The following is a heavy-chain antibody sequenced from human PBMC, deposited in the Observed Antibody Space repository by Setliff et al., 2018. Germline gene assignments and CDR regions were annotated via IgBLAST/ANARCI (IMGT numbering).Heavy chain of an antibody. CDR1: GGSISSGSDY. CDR3: ARHKSNGSGSYPSLYMDV. CDR2: VYHSGGT. V-gene: IGHV4-39*01. Sequence: SETLSLTCTVSGGSISSGSDYWAWIRQPPGKGLEWLGTVYHSGGTYYNPSLKSRVTMSVDTSKNLFSLKLNSVTAADTALYYCARHKSNGSGSYPSLYMDVWGKGIMVTVSS. D-gene: IGHD3-10*01. J-gene: IGHJ6*03.